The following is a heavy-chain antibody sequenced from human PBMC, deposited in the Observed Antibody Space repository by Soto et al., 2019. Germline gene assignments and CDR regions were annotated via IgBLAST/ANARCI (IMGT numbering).Heavy chain of an antibody. CDR2: ISYDGSNK. D-gene: IGHD1-7*01. CDR1: GFTFRYYD. J-gene: IGHJ4*02. V-gene: IGHV3-30*18. Sequence: GGSLRLSCAASGFTFRYYDIHWVRQAPGKGLEWVAVISYDGSNKYYADSVKGRFTISRDNSKNTLYLQINSLRAEDTAVYYCAKDEVELRPHLPYWGQGTLVTVSS. CDR3: AKDEVELRPHLPY.